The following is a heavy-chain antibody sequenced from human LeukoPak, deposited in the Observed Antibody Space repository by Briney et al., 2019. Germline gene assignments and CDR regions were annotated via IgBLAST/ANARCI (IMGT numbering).Heavy chain of an antibody. J-gene: IGHJ4*02. CDR3: ARATANPYYYGSGSYYPVYYFDY. D-gene: IGHD3-10*01. CDR2: IYYSGST. CDR1: GGSISSGDYY. Sequence: SQTLSLTCTVSGGSISSGDYYWSWIRQPPGKGLEWIGYIYYSGSTYYNPSLKSRVTISVDTSKNQFSLKLSSVTAADTAVYYCARATANPYYYGSGSYYPVYYFDYWGQGTLVTVSS. V-gene: IGHV4-30-4*08.